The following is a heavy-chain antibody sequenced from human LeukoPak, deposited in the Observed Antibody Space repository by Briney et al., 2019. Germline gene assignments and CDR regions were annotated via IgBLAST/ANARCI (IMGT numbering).Heavy chain of an antibody. Sequence: PSETLSLTCAVYGGSFSGYYWSWIRQPPGKGLEWIGEINHSGSTNYNPSLKSRVTISVDTSKNQFSLKLSSVTAADTAVYYCARGSSSGWYYWGQGTLVTVSS. J-gene: IGHJ4*02. CDR2: INHSGST. V-gene: IGHV4-34*01. D-gene: IGHD6-19*01. CDR3: ARGSSSGWYY. CDR1: GGSFSGYY.